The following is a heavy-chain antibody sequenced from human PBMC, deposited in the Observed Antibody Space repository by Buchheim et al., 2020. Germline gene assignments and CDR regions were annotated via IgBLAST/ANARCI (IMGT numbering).Heavy chain of an antibody. CDR3: ANPGWGYSNY. Sequence: QVQLVESGGGVVQPGRSLRLSCAASGFTFSSYAMHWVRQAPGKGLEWVAVISYDGSNKYYADSVKGRFTISRDNSKNTLYLQMNSLRAEDTAVYYCANPGWGYSNYWGQGTL. CDR1: GFTFSSYA. J-gene: IGHJ4*02. CDR2: ISYDGSNK. V-gene: IGHV3-30*04. D-gene: IGHD3-22*01.